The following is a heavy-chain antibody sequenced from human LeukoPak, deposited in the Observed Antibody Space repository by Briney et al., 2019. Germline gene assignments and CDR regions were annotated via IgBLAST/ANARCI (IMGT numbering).Heavy chain of an antibody. D-gene: IGHD1-26*01. V-gene: IGHV4-4*07. CDR3: ARQFLVGSTFHAFDL. J-gene: IGHJ3*01. CDR1: VVSMNGYY. CDR2: VDSSGNT. Sequence: SETLSLTCSVSVVSMNGYYWSWLRQSAGNRLEWIGHVDSSGNTNYNPSLESRVTMPVDTSKKQFSLKLTSVTAADMAVYFCARQFLVGSTFHAFDLWGQGTRVTVSS.